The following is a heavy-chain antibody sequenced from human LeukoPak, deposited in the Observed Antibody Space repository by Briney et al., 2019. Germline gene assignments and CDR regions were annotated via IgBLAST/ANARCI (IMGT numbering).Heavy chain of an antibody. Sequence: ASVKVSCKASGYTFTGYYMHWVRQAPGQGLEWMGWINPNSGGTNYAQKFQGRVTMTRDTSISTAYMELSRLRSDDTAVYYCAKDFGILTGLPTLFDSWGQGTLVTVSS. J-gene: IGHJ4*02. D-gene: IGHD3-9*01. CDR1: GYTFTGYY. V-gene: IGHV1-2*02. CDR2: INPNSGGT. CDR3: AKDFGILTGLPTLFDS.